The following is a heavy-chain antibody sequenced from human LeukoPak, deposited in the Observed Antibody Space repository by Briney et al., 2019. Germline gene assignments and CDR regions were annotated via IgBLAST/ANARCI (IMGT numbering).Heavy chain of an antibody. CDR1: GGSINSYY. J-gene: IGHJ5*02. CDR2: IYTSGST. Sequence: SETLSLTCTVSGGSINSYYWSWIRRPAGKGLEWIGRIYTSGSTNYNPSLKSRVTMSVDTSKNQFSLKLSSVTAADTAVYYCARGRRIAAAGLVEWFDPWGQGTLVTVSS. D-gene: IGHD6-13*01. V-gene: IGHV4-4*07. CDR3: ARGRRIAAAGLVEWFDP.